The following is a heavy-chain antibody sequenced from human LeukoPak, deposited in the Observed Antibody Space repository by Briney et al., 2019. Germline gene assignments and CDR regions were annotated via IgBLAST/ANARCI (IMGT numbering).Heavy chain of an antibody. Sequence: PSETLSLTCTVSGGSISSYYWSWIPQPPGKGLEWIGYIYYIGSTNYNPSLTRRGTISVDTSTTQFSLKLRSVTAADTAVNYCARGIAYQQLPWAYWRQGTLVTVSS. CDR3: ARGIAYQQLPWAY. CDR1: GGSISSYY. J-gene: IGHJ4*02. CDR2: IYYIGST. D-gene: IGHD2-2*01. V-gene: IGHV4-59*01.